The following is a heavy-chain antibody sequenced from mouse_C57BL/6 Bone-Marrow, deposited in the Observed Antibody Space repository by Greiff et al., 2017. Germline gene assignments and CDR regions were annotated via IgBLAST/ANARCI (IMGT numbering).Heavy chain of an antibody. Sequence: VQLKESGGDLVKPGGSLKLSCAASGFTFSSYGMSWVRQTPDKRLEWVATISSGGSYTYYPDSVKGRFTISRDNAKNTLYLQMSSLKSEDTAMYYCARHGITTVVAPAWFAYWGQGTLVTVSA. CDR1: GFTFSSYG. D-gene: IGHD1-1*01. CDR2: ISSGGSYT. J-gene: IGHJ3*01. CDR3: ARHGITTVVAPAWFAY. V-gene: IGHV5-6*01.